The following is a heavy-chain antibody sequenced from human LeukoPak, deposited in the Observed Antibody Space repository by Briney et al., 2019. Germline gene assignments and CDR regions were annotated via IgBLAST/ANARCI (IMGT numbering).Heavy chain of an antibody. CDR2: TYYRSKWYN. V-gene: IGHV6-1*01. J-gene: IGHJ4*02. D-gene: IGHD6-19*01. CDR1: GDSVSNNSAA. Sequence: SQTLSLTCAISGDSVSNNSAAWDWIRQSPSRGLEWLGRTYYRSKWYNDYAVSVKSRITINPDTSKNQFSLQVNSVTPEDTAVYYCARAPTPIIAVAGSFDYWGQGTLVTVSS. CDR3: ARAPTPIIAVAGSFDY.